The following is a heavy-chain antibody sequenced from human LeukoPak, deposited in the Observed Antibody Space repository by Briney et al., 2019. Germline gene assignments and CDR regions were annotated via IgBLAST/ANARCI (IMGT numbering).Heavy chain of an antibody. CDR1: GYTFTSYY. CDR3: ARIGATGYQLLIGPFDY. Sequence: GASVKVSCKASGYTFTSYYMHWVRQAPGQGLEWMGITNPSGGSTSYAQKFQGRVTMTRDTSTSTVYMELSSLRSEDTAVYYCARIGATGYQLLIGPFDYWGQGTLVTVSS. V-gene: IGHV1-46*01. CDR2: TNPSGGST. D-gene: IGHD2-2*01. J-gene: IGHJ4*02.